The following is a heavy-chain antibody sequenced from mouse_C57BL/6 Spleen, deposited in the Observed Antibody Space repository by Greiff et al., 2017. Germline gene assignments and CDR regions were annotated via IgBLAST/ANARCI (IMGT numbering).Heavy chain of an antibody. V-gene: IGHV1-64*01. CDR3: ARVATTVVAPHYYAMDY. CDR1: GYTFTSYW. D-gene: IGHD1-1*01. Sequence: VQLQQPGAELVKPGASVKLSCKASGYTFTSYWMHWVKQRPGQGLEWIGMIHPNSGSTNYNEKFKSKATLTVDKSSSTAYMQLSSLTSEDSAVYYCARVATTVVAPHYYAMDYWGQGTSVTVSS. CDR2: IHPNSGST. J-gene: IGHJ4*01.